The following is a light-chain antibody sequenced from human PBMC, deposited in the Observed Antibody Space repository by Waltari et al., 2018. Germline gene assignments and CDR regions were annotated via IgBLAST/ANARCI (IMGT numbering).Light chain of an antibody. CDR3: QHYGASPPWT. Sequence: ELVLTQSPGTLSLSPGERATLSCRVNQRVSSNYLGWYQQKPGQAPRVLIDGAASRATGIPDRFSGSGSGTDFTLTISRLEPEDFAVYYCQHYGASPPWTFGQGTKVEI. V-gene: IGKV3-20*01. J-gene: IGKJ1*01. CDR2: GAA. CDR1: QRVSSNY.